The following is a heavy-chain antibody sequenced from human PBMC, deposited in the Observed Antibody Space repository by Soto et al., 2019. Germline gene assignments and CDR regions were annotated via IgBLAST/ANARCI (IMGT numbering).Heavy chain of an antibody. CDR2: ISSSSSYI. D-gene: IGHD3-9*01. Sequence: EVQLVESGGGLVKPGGSLRLSCAASGFTFSSYSMNWVRQAPGKGLEWVSSISSSSSYIYYADSVKGRFTISRDNAKNSLYLQMNSLRAEDTAVYYCARDSELRYFDWLSSDPLLALFDYWGQGTLVTVSS. CDR3: ARDSELRYFDWLSSDPLLALFDY. V-gene: IGHV3-21*01. J-gene: IGHJ4*02. CDR1: GFTFSSYS.